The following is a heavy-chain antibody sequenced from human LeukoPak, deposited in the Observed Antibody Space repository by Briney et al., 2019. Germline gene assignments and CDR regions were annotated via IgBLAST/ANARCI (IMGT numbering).Heavy chain of an antibody. CDR3: ARADYGHYFDY. CDR1: GYAFTGYY. Sequence: ASVKVSCKASGYAFTGYYMHWVRQAPGQGLERMGWINPTSGGTNYAQKFQGRVTMTRDTSISTAYMELSRLTSDDTAVYYCARADYGHYFDYWGQGTLVTVSS. V-gene: IGHV1-2*02. D-gene: IGHD4-17*01. J-gene: IGHJ4*02. CDR2: INPTSGGT.